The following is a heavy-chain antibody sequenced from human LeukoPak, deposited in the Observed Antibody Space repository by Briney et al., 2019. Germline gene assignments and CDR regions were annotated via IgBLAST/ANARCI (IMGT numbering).Heavy chain of an antibody. CDR3: ARDSHFNYDFWSGYYPDY. Sequence: PGGSLRLSCAASGFTFSSYGMHWVRQAPGKGLEWVAVIRYDGSNKYYADSVKGRFTISRDNSKNTLYLQMNSLRAEDTAVYCCARDSHFNYDFWSGYYPDYWGQGTLVTVSS. D-gene: IGHD3-3*01. J-gene: IGHJ4*02. CDR2: IRYDGSNK. V-gene: IGHV3-30*02. CDR1: GFTFSSYG.